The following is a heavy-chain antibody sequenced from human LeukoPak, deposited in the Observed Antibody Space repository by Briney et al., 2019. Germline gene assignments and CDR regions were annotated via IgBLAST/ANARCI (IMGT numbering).Heavy chain of an antibody. CDR2: IYTSGST. Sequence: SETLSLTCTVSGGSISSSSYYWSWIRQPAGKGLEWIGRIYTSGSTNYNPSLKSRVTMSVDTSKNQFSLKLSSVTAADTAVYYCAREGSWYYYYYGMDVWGQGTTVTVSS. CDR1: GGSISSSSYY. CDR3: AREGSWYYYYYGMDV. J-gene: IGHJ6*02. D-gene: IGHD1-26*01. V-gene: IGHV4-61*02.